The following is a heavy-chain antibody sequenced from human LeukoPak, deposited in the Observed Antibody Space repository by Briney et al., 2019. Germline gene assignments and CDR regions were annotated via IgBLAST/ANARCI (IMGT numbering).Heavy chain of an antibody. CDR2: ISGSGGST. CDR1: GFTFSSYA. J-gene: IGHJ5*02. D-gene: IGHD3-3*01. Sequence: GGSLRLSCEASGFTFSSYAMSWVRQAPGKGLEWVSAISGSGGSTYYADSVKGRFTISRDNSKNTLYLQMNSLRAEDTAVYYCAKDPRTHRGYYDFWSGYSGYYWFDPWGQGTLVTVSS. V-gene: IGHV3-23*01. CDR3: AKDPRTHRGYYDFWSGYSGYYWFDP.